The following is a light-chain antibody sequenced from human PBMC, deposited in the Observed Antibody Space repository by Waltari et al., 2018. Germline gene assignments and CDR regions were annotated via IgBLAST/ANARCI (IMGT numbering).Light chain of an antibody. CDR2: WAS. V-gene: IGKV4-1*01. J-gene: IGKJ2*01. CDR3: QQYYSIPYT. Sequence: DIVMTQSPDSLAVSLGERATLNCKSSQSILYSSNSKNYLAWYQHKTGQPPKLLVYWASTRVSGVPDRVSGSGSGTDFTLTISRLQAEDVAIYYCQQYYSIPYTFGQGTKLEIK. CDR1: QSILYSSNSKNY.